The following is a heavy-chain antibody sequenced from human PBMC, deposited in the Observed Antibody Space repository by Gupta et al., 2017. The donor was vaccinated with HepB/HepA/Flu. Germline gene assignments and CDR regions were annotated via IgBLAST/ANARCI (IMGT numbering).Heavy chain of an antibody. D-gene: IGHD2-2*01. J-gene: IGHJ4*02. CDR3: ATDIVVVPAGAFDY. V-gene: IGHV3-33*01. CDR2: IWYDGSNK. CDR1: GFTFSSYG. Sequence: QVQLVESGGGVVQPGRSLRLSCAASGFTFSSYGMHWVRQAPGKGLEWVAVIWYDGSNKYYADSVKGRFTISRDNSKNTLYLQMNSLRAGDTAVYYCATDIVVVPAGAFDYWGQGTLVTVSS.